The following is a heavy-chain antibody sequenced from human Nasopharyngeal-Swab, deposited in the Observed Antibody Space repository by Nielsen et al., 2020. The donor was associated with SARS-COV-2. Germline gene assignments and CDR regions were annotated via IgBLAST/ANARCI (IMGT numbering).Heavy chain of an antibody. D-gene: IGHD5-18*01. CDR3: ARSDTAMGVGH. CDR2: IDPSDSYT. Sequence: VRQMPGKGLEWVGRIDPSDSYTNYSPSFQGHVTISADKSISTAYLQWSSLKASDTAMYYCARSDTAMGVGHWGQGTLVTVSS. V-gene: IGHV5-10-1*01. J-gene: IGHJ5*02.